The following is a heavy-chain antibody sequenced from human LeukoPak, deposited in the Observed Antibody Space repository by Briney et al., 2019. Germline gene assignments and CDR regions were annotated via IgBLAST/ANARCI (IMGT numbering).Heavy chain of an antibody. CDR1: GFTFSSYG. D-gene: IGHD6-19*01. Sequence: PGGSLRLSCAASGFTFSSYGMHWVRQAPGKGLEWVAFIRYDGSNKYYADSVKGRFTISRDNSKNTLYLQMNSLRAEDTAVYYCANKAGYCSGWSLLHYWGQGTLVTVSS. CDR3: ANKAGYCSGWSLLHY. J-gene: IGHJ4*02. CDR2: IRYDGSNK. V-gene: IGHV3-30*02.